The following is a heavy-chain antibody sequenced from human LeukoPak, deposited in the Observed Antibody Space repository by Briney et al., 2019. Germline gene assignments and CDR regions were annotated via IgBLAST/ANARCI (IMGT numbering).Heavy chain of an antibody. CDR2: ISASGGST. CDR3: ATFRGAMVTTYHSDS. CDR1: GFTFSSYA. V-gene: IGHV3-23*01. J-gene: IGHJ4*02. Sequence: AGGSLRLSCAASGFTFSSYAMSWVRQAPGKGLEWVSSISASGGSTYYADSVKGRFTISRDSSKNTLYLQMNSLRAEDTAAYYCATFRGAMVTTYHSDSWGQGTLVTVSS. D-gene: IGHD4/OR15-4a*01.